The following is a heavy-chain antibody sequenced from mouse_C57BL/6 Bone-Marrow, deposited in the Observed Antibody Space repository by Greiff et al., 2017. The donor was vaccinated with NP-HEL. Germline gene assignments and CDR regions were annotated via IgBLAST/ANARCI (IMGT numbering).Heavy chain of an antibody. Sequence: EVQRVESGEGLVKPGGSLKLSCAASGFTFSSYAMSWVRQTPEKRLEWVAYISSGGDYIYYADTVKGRFTISRDNARNTLYLQMSSLKTEDTAMYYCTRGGGTTVVATNYIDYWGQGTTLTVSS. D-gene: IGHD1-1*01. CDR2: ISSGGDYI. CDR1: GFTFSSYA. V-gene: IGHV5-9-1*02. CDR3: TRGGGTTVVATNYIDY. J-gene: IGHJ2*01.